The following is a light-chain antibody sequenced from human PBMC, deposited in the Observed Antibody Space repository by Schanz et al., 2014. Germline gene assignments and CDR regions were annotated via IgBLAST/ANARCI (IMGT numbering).Light chain of an antibody. J-gene: IGKJ2*01. CDR3: QQYGSSPLYT. V-gene: IGKV3-20*01. Sequence: EIVMTQSPATLSLSPGERGTLSCRASQSVGSYLAWYQQKPGQAPRLLISDASNRATGISGRFSGSGSGTDFTLTISRLEPEDFAVYYCQQYGSSPLYTFGQGTKLEIK. CDR2: DAS. CDR1: QSVGSY.